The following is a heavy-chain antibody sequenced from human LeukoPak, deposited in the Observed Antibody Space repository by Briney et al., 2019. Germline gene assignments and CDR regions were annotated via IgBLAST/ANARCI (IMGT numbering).Heavy chain of an antibody. Sequence: SETLSLTCTVSGGSISSGSYYWGWIRQPPGKGLEWIGSIYYSGSTYYNPSLKSRVTISVDTSKNQFSLKLSSVTAADTAVYYCARSAHNCSSTSCYDGYYYYGMDVWGQGTTVTVSS. CDR2: IYYSGST. CDR1: GGSISSGSYY. V-gene: IGHV4-39*01. CDR3: ARSAHNCSSTSCYDGYYYYGMDV. D-gene: IGHD2-2*01. J-gene: IGHJ6*02.